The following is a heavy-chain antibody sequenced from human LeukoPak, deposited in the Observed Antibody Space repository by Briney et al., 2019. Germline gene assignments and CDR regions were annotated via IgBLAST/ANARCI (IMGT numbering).Heavy chain of an antibody. Sequence: SQTLSLTCAISGDSVSSNSAAWNWIRQSPSRGLEWLGRTYYRSKWYTYYAVSVKSRISINRDTSKNQISLQLNSVTPEDTAVYYCARGPITTRSHFDYWGQGTLVTVSS. CDR2: TYYRSKWYT. J-gene: IGHJ4*02. D-gene: IGHD3-22*01. V-gene: IGHV6-1*01. CDR3: ARGPITTRSHFDY. CDR1: GDSVSSNSAA.